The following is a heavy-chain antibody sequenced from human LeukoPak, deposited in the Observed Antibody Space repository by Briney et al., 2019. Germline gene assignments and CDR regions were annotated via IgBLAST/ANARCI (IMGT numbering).Heavy chain of an antibody. D-gene: IGHD4-23*01. J-gene: IGHJ3*02. CDR2: IDTAGDT. CDR1: GFTFSSYD. CDR3: ARVKYGGHSVGAFDI. V-gene: IGHV3-13*04. Sequence: GGSLRLSCAASGFTFSSYDMHWVRQATGKGLEWVSAIDTAGDTYYPGSVKGRFTISRENAKNSLYLQMNSLRAGDTAVYYCARVKYGGHSVGAFDIWGPGTMVTVSS.